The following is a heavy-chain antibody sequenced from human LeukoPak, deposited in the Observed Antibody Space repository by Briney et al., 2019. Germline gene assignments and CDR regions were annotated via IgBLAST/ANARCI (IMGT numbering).Heavy chain of an antibody. CDR3: AKANTMVRGVPLDY. CDR2: ISGSGGST. V-gene: IGHV3-23*01. J-gene: IGHJ4*02. Sequence: GGSLRLSCAASGFTFSSYAMSWVRQAPGKGLEWVSAISGSGGSTYSADSVKGRFTISRDNSKNTLYLQMNSLRAEDTAVYYCAKANTMVRGVPLDYWGQGTLVTVSS. CDR1: GFTFSSYA. D-gene: IGHD3-10*01.